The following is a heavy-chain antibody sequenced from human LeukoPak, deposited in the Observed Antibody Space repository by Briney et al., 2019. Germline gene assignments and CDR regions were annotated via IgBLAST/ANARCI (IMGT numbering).Heavy chain of an antibody. D-gene: IGHD1-1*01. CDR1: GYTFTSYG. CDR2: ISAYNGNT. V-gene: IGHV1-18*01. J-gene: IGHJ4*02. Sequence: ASVKFSCKASGYTFTSYGISWVRQAPGQGLEWMGWISAYNGNTNYAQKLQGRVTMATDTSTSTAYMELRSLRSDDTAVYYCARGWYSGTTAFLGYWGQGALVTVSS. CDR3: ARGWYSGTTAFLGY.